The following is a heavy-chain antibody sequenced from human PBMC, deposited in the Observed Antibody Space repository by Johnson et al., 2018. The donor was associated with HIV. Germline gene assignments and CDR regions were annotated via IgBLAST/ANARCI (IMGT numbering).Heavy chain of an antibody. CDR3: ARVGAFGDGISLGAFDI. CDR2: ISGSGGST. CDR1: GFTFSSYA. D-gene: IGHD3-10*01. J-gene: IGHJ3*02. Sequence: VQLVESGGGLVQPGGSLRLSCAASGFTFSSYAMSWVRQAPGKGLEWVSAISGSGGSTYYPGSVKGRFTISRENAKNSLYFQMHSLRAGDTAVYYCARVGAFGDGISLGAFDIWGQGTMVTVSS. V-gene: IGHV3-23*04.